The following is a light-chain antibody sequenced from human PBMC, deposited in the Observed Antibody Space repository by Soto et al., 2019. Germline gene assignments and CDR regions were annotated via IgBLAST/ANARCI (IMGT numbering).Light chain of an antibody. CDR3: RSYTGSSILG. V-gene: IGLV2-14*01. CDR1: SSDVGGYKY. Sequence: QSALTQPASVSGSPGQSITISCTGTSSDVGGYKYVSWYQQHPGKAPKLIIYEVSDRPSGVSNRFSGSKSGNTASLTISGLQAEDEADYYCRSYTGSSILGFGGGTKLTVL. J-gene: IGLJ3*02. CDR2: EVS.